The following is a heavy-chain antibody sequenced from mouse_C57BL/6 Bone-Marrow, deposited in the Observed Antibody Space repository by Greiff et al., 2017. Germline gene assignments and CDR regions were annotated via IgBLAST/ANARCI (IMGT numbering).Heavy chain of an antibody. J-gene: IGHJ2*01. CDR2: IYPGSGST. CDR1: GYTFTSYW. D-gene: IGHD1-1*01. V-gene: IGHV1-55*01. CDR3: APYGSSYSYYFDY. Sequence: QVQLKQPGAELVKPGASVKMSCKASGYTFTSYWITWVKQRPGQGLEWIGDIYPGSGSTNYNEKFKSKATLTVDTSSSTAYMQLSSLTSEDSAVYYCAPYGSSYSYYFDYWGQGTTLTVSS.